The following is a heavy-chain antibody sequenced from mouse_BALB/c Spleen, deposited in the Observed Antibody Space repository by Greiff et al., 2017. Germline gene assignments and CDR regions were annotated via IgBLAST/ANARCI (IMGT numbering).Heavy chain of an antibody. Sequence: VQGVESGAELMKPGASVKISCKATGYTFSSYWIEWVKQRPGHGLEWIGEILPGSGSTNYNEKFKGKATFTADTSSNTAYMQLSSLTSEDSAVYYCARDGHWFAYWGQGTLVTVSA. V-gene: IGHV1-9*01. CDR2: ILPGSGST. J-gene: IGHJ3*01. CDR1: GYTFSSYW. D-gene: IGHD2-3*01. CDR3: ARDGHWFAY.